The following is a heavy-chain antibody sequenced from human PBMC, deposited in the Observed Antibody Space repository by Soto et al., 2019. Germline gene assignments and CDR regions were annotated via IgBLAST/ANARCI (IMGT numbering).Heavy chain of an antibody. V-gene: IGHV1-18*01. CDR3: AREVEGSYSPADF. D-gene: IGHD3-10*01. CDR1: GYTFTDHG. CDR2: VSSYNGNT. J-gene: IGHJ4*02. Sequence: ASVKVSCKTSGYTFTDHGIDWVRQAPGQGLEWVGWVSSYNGNTNYAYNLKDRVVMTTDASTSTAYMELRGLRSDDTAVYYCAREVEGSYSPADFWGQGTPVTVSS.